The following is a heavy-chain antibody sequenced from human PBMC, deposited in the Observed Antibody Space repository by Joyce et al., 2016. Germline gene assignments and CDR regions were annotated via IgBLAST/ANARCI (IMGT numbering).Heavy chain of an antibody. D-gene: IGHD3-22*01. CDR1: GYTFNSYW. J-gene: IGHJ4*02. Sequence: EVQLVQSGTEVKKPGESLKISCKGSGYTFNSYWIAWVRQMPGKGLEWMGLIYPVASDTRFSPSFQGHVTFSADKAITTAYLHWSSLKASDTAIYYCARTADYDVLNGYAFWGQGTQVTVSS. CDR2: IYPVASDT. V-gene: IGHV5-51*01. CDR3: ARTADYDVLNGYAF.